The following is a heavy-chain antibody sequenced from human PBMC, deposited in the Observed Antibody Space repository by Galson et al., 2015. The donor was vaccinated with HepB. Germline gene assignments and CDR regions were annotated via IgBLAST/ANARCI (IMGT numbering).Heavy chain of an antibody. V-gene: IGHV4-34*01. CDR2: INHGGTT. J-gene: IGHJ5*02. Sequence: ETLSLTCAVYGGSLSGYYWTWVRHSPGKGLEWIGEINHGGTTNYNPSLKSRVTISLDTSKRHSSLRLTSVTAADTAVYYCARGLVDYQLPQRWFDPWGQGTLVTVSS. D-gene: IGHD2-2*01. CDR1: GGSLSGYY. CDR3: ARGLVDYQLPQRWFDP.